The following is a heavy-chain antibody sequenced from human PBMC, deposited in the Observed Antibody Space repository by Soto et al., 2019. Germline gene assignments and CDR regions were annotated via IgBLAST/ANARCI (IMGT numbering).Heavy chain of an antibody. CDR3: ARERRGSNWFDP. J-gene: IGHJ5*02. CDR2: ISYSGST. D-gene: IGHD5-12*01. V-gene: IGHV4-39*02. CDR1: GGSISSSAYY. Sequence: SETLSLTCTVSGGSISSSAYYWGWIRQPPGRGMQWIASISYSGSTYYNPSLKGRVTISQDTSKNQFSLKLSSVTAADTAIYFCARERRGSNWFDPWGQGTLVTVSS.